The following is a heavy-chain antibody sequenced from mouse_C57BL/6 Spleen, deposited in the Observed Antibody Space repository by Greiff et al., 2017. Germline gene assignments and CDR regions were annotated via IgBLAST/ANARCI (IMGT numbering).Heavy chain of an antibody. J-gene: IGHJ2*01. CDR3: ARENYGSSYIYYFDY. CDR2: IYPGDGDT. Sequence: VQLQQSGPELVKPGASVKISCKASGYAFSSSWMNWVKQRPGKGLEWIGRIYPGDGDTNYNGKFKGKATLTADKSSSTAYMQLSSLTSEDSAVYFCARENYGSSYIYYFDYWGQGTTLTVSS. D-gene: IGHD1-1*01. CDR1: GYAFSSSW. V-gene: IGHV1-82*01.